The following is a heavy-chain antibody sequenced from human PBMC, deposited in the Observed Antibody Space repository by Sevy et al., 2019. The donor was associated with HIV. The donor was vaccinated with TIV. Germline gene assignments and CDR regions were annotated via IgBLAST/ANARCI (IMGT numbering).Heavy chain of an antibody. Sequence: SETLSLTCAVSNYSISSGYYWGWIRQSPGKGLEWTGNIYHSGSTYYNPSLKSRVTISVDASKNYFSLRLTSVTAADTAVYYCARASGGDRLDYYGMDVWGQGTTVTVSS. J-gene: IGHJ6*02. CDR3: ARASGGDRLDYYGMDV. V-gene: IGHV4-38-2*01. CDR1: NYSISSGYY. CDR2: IYHSGST. D-gene: IGHD2-15*01.